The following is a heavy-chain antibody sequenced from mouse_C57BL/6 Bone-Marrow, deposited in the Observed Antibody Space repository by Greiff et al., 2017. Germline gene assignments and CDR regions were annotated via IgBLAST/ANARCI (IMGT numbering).Heavy chain of an antibody. D-gene: IGHD2-3*01. CDR3: AAPDGPWYFDV. Sequence: VKLVESGPGLVQPSQSLSITCTVSGFSLTSYGVHWVRQSPGKGLEWLGVIWSGGSTDYNAAFISRLSISKDNSKSQVFFKMNSLQADDTAIYYCAAPDGPWYFDVWGTGTTVTVSS. V-gene: IGHV2-2*01. J-gene: IGHJ1*03. CDR1: GFSLTSYG. CDR2: IWSGGST.